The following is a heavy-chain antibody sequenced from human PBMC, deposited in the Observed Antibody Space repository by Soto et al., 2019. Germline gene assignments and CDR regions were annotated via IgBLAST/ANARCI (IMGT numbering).Heavy chain of an antibody. V-gene: IGHV3-11*01. D-gene: IGHD3-10*01. CDR3: ASDPYYYASEY. CDR2: ISSSGSTI. Sequence: QVQLVESGGGLVKPGGSLRLSCAASGFTFSDYYMTWIRQAPGKGLGWVAYISSSGSTIYYADSVKGRFTVSRDNAKNSLYLQINSLRAEDTAVYYCASDPYYYASEYWGQGTLVTVSS. J-gene: IGHJ4*02. CDR1: GFTFSDYY.